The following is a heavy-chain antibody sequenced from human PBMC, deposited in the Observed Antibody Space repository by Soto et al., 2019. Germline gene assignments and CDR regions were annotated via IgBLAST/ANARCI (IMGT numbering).Heavy chain of an antibody. D-gene: IGHD3-10*01. J-gene: IGHJ4*02. CDR1: CYTCSRIG. CDR2: IRPYNGET. Sequence: ASVPVSCKASCYTCSRIGISLVRQAPGQGLEWMGWIRPYNGETYYTQRLQGRVTMTTDTSTSTAYMELRSLRSDDTAVYYCARDLDGSGSYFTDYWGQGTLVTVSS. V-gene: IGHV1-18*01. CDR3: ARDLDGSGSYFTDY.